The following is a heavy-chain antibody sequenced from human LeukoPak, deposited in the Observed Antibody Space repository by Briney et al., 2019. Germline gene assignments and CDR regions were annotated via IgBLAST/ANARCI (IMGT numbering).Heavy chain of an antibody. CDR1: GFTFSSYW. J-gene: IGHJ6*03. V-gene: IGHV3-7*01. CDR3: ASEEVVPAARYYYYMDV. Sequence: PGGSLRLSCAASGFTFSSYWMSWVRQAPGKGLEWVANIKQDGSEKYYVDSVKGRFTISRDNAKNSLYLQMNSLRAEDTAVYYCASEEVVPAARYYYYMDVWGKGTTVTVSS. CDR2: IKQDGSEK. D-gene: IGHD2-2*01.